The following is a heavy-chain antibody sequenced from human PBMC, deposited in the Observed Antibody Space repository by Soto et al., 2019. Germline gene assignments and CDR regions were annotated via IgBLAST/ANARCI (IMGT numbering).Heavy chain of an antibody. D-gene: IGHD1-26*01. CDR2: LGFDGGGR. V-gene: IGHV3-33*01. CDR1: GFMFSSYG. CDR3: AREPVGPDYAMDV. Sequence: PGGSLRLSCAASGFMFSSYGMHWVRQTPGKGLEWVAVLGFDGGGRYYADSVKGRFTISRDNSRSRLDLQMDSLRVEDTGLHYCAREPVGPDYAMDVWGQGTMVTVSS. J-gene: IGHJ6*02.